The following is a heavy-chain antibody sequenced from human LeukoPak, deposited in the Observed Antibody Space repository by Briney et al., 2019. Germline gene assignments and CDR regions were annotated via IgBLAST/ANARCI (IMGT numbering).Heavy chain of an antibody. D-gene: IGHD1-26*01. CDR1: GYSISSGYY. V-gene: IGHV4-38-2*02. J-gene: IGHJ4*02. CDR2: IYHSGST. CDR3: ASAARGSYFEDFDY. Sequence: SETLSLTCTVSGYSISSGYYWGWIRQPPGKGLEWIGSIYHSGSTHYNPSLKSRVTISVDTSKNQFSLKLSSVTAADTAVYYCASAARGSYFEDFDYWGQGTLVTVSS.